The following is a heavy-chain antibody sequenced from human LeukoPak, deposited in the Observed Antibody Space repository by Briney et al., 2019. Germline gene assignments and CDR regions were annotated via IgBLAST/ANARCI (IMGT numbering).Heavy chain of an antibody. Sequence: SETLSLTCRVSGGSISSYYWSWIRQPPGKGLEWIVYVFYSGGTLYNPSLESRVTISVDTSKTHFSLELTSVTAADTAVYYCARHMSVTYDAFDLWGRGTMGTVSS. CDR1: GGSISSYY. V-gene: IGHV4-59*08. D-gene: IGHD2-21*02. CDR2: VFYSGGT. CDR3: ARHMSVTYDAFDL. J-gene: IGHJ3*01.